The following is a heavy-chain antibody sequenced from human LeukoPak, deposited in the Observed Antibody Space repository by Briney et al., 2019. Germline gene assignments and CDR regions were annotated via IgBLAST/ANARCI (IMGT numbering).Heavy chain of an antibody. CDR3: VFQVQGVVQ. CDR2: ISYDESNK. Sequence: PGGSLRLSCAASGFAFSSYAMYWVRQAPGKGLEWVAVISYDESNKYYADSLEGRFTISRDNSKNTLYLQMNRLRTEDTAVYYCVFQVQGVVQWGQGTLVTVSS. J-gene: IGHJ4*02. D-gene: IGHD3-3*01. CDR1: GFAFSSYA. V-gene: IGHV3-30-3*01.